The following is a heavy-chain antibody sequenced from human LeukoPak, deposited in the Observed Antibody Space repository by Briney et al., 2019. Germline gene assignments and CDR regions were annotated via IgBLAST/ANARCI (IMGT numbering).Heavy chain of an antibody. CDR2: ISSSSSTI. CDR3: ARDQHGRGYDF. V-gene: IGHV3-48*02. Sequence: PSETLSLTCAVYGGSFSGYYWSWIRQAPGKGLEWVSYISSSSSTIYYADSVKGRFTISRDNAKNSLYLQMNSLRDEDTAVYYCARDQHGRGYDFWSQGTLVTVSS. CDR1: GGSFSGYY. J-gene: IGHJ4*02. D-gene: IGHD3-3*01.